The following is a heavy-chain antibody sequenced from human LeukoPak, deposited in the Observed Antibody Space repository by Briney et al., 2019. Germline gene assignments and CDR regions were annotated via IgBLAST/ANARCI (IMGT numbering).Heavy chain of an antibody. D-gene: IGHD3/OR15-3a*01. CDR1: GYTFSGHY. J-gene: IGHJ3*02. V-gene: IGHV1-2*02. CDR3: ARDYWTGYYFDI. CDR2: INPKSGVT. Sequence: GASVKVSCKASGYTFSGHYIHWVRQAPGQGLEWMGWINPKSGVTNSAPKFQDRVTMTRDTSISTAFMEVSRLRSDDTAVYYCARDYWTGYYFDIWGQGTMVTVSS.